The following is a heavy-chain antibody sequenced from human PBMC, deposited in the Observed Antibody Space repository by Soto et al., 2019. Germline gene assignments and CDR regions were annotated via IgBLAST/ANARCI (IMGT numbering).Heavy chain of an antibody. V-gene: IGHV3-30-3*01. J-gene: IGHJ4*02. Sequence: GGSLRLSCAASGFTFSSYAMHWVRQAPGKGLEWVAVISYDGSNKYYADSVKGRFTISRDNSKNTLYLQMNSLRAEDTAVYYCARDGAGNFDYWGQGTLVTVSS. CDR3: ARDGAGNFDY. CDR1: GFTFSSYA. D-gene: IGHD1-1*01. CDR2: ISYDGSNK.